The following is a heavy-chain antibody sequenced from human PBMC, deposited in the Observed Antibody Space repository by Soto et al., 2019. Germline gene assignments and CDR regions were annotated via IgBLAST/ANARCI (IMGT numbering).Heavy chain of an antibody. CDR3: ARDLGYSSGWYSYYYGMDV. V-gene: IGHV3-33*01. CDR2: IWYDGSNK. J-gene: IGHJ6*02. Sequence: GGSLRLSCAASGFTFSSYGMHWVRQAPGKGLEWVAVIWYDGSNKYYADSVKGRFTISRDNSKNTLYLQMNSLRAEDTAVYYCARDLGYSSGWYSYYYGMDVWGQGTTVTV. D-gene: IGHD6-19*01. CDR1: GFTFSSYG.